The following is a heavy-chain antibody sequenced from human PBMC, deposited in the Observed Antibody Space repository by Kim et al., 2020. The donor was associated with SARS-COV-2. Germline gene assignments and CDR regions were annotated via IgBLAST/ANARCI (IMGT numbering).Heavy chain of an antibody. V-gene: IGHV1-69*13. Sequence: SVKVSCKASGNTFLTFAISWVRQAPGHGLEWMGGIIPIFGTTNFAQKFQGRVTITADESTSTAYMELSSLRSEDTAVYYCARGRDIVTTIGDYDLFDIW. CDR2: IIPIFGTT. J-gene: IGHJ3*02. CDR3: ARGRDIVTTIGDYDLFDI. D-gene: IGHD5-12*01. CDR1: GNTFLTFA.